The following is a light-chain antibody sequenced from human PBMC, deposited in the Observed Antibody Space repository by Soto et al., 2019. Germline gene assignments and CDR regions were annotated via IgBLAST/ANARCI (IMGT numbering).Light chain of an antibody. V-gene: IGKV3-11*01. J-gene: IGKJ1*01. Sequence: EVVMTQSPATLSVSPGERATLSCRASETVATNLAWYQQKPGQAPRLLMYGVSSRATGTPDRFSGSGSGTDFTLTISSLEPEDFAVYYCQQRSNWPGTFGQGTKVDIK. CDR2: GVS. CDR1: ETVATN. CDR3: QQRSNWPGT.